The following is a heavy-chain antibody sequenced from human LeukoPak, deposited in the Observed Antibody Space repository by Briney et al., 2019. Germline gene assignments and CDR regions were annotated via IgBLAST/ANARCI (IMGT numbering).Heavy chain of an antibody. J-gene: IGHJ5*02. D-gene: IGHD6-19*01. CDR2: VCESGSTI. CDR3: AREMYSSGWYNWFDP. CDR1: GFTFSSYE. Sequence: GGSLRLSCAASGFTFSSYEMNWVRQAPGKGLEWVSYVCESGSTIYYADSVKGRIIISRDNAKNSLYLHMNSLRADDTAVYYCAREMYSSGWYNWFDPWGQGTLVTVPS. V-gene: IGHV3-48*03.